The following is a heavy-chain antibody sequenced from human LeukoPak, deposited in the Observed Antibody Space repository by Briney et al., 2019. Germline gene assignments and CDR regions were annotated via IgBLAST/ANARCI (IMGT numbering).Heavy chain of an antibody. J-gene: IGHJ3*02. Sequence: PSETLSLTCAVYGGSFSGYYWSWIRQPPGKGLESIGEINHSGSTNYNPSLKSRVTISVDTSKNQFSLKLSSVTAAVTAVYYCARDLVTVTKGFDIWGQGTMVSVSS. D-gene: IGHD4-17*01. V-gene: IGHV4-34*01. CDR2: INHSGST. CDR1: GGSFSGYY. CDR3: ARDLVTVTKGFDI.